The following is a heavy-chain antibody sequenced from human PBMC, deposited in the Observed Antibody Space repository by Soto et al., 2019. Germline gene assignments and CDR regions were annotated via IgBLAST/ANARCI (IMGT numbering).Heavy chain of an antibody. CDR2: IYYTGST. Sequence: PSETLSLTCTLSGGSISSYYWSWIRQPPGKGLEWIAYIYYTGSTNYNPSLKSRVTLSADTSKNQFSLKLISVTAADTAMYYCARVDSSGSYFDYWGQGTLVTVSS. D-gene: IGHD3-22*01. V-gene: IGHV4-59*01. CDR3: ARVDSSGSYFDY. J-gene: IGHJ4*02. CDR1: GGSISSYY.